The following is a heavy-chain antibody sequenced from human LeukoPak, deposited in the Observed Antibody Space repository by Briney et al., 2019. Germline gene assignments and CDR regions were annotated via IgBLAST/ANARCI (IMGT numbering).Heavy chain of an antibody. CDR2: IYYSGST. V-gene: IGHV4-59*01. D-gene: IGHD6-19*01. Sequence: SETLSLTCTVSGGSISSYYWSWIRQPPGKGLEWIGYIYYSGSTNYNPSLKSRVTISVDTSKNQFSLKLSSVTAADTAVYYCARDSDDGGWQFLDYWGQGTLVTVSS. CDR1: GGSISSYY. CDR3: ARDSDDGGWQFLDY. J-gene: IGHJ4*02.